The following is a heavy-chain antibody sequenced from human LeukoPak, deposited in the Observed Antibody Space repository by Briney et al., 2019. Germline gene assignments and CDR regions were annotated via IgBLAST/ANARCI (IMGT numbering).Heavy chain of an antibody. CDR3: ARVQLWFGGKNYYYMDV. Sequence: GASVKVSCKASGYTFTGYYMHWVRQAPGQGLEWMGWINPNSGGTNYAQKFQGRVTMTRDTSISTAYMELSRLRSDDTAVYYCARVQLWFGGKNYYYMDVWGKGTTVTVSS. CDR2: INPNSGGT. J-gene: IGHJ6*03. V-gene: IGHV1-2*02. D-gene: IGHD3-10*01. CDR1: GYTFTGYY.